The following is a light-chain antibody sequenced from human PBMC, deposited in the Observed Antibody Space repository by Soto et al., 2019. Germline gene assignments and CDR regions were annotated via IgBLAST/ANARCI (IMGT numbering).Light chain of an antibody. CDR1: QSFGSN. CDR3: QQYSNWPLLS. J-gene: IGKJ4*01. V-gene: IGKV3-15*01. CDR2: GAS. Sequence: EVVLKQSSAPLSVSPGAGATLSCRASQSFGSNLAWYQQKPGQNPRVLIYGASTRAIGIPARFSGSGFGTEFTLTISSLQSEDLVVYYCQQYSNWPLLSLGGGTKVEI.